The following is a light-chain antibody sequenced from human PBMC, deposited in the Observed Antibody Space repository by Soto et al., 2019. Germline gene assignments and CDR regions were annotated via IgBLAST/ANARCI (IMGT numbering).Light chain of an antibody. CDR1: QSVSSSF. Sequence: EIVLTQSPGTLSLSPGEGATLSCRASQSVSSSFLAWYQQKPGQAPRLLIYGASSRATGIPDRFSGSGSGTDFPLTISRLEPEDSAVYYCQQYGSSPLTFGGGTKVEIK. CDR3: QQYGSSPLT. CDR2: GAS. V-gene: IGKV3-20*01. J-gene: IGKJ4*01.